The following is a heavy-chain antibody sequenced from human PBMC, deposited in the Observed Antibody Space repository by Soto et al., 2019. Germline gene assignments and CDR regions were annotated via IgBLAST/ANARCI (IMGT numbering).Heavy chain of an antibody. Sequence: ASVKVSCKASGYTFTSYGISWVRQAPGQGLEWMGWISASPCNTNYAQKLQGRVTMTTDTSTSTAYMELRRRRSDDTAVYYCARDRDFWSGYYDYWGQGTLVTVS. V-gene: IGHV1-18*01. J-gene: IGHJ4*02. CDR1: GYTFTSYG. CDR2: ISASPCNT. D-gene: IGHD3-3*01. CDR3: ARDRDFWSGYYDY.